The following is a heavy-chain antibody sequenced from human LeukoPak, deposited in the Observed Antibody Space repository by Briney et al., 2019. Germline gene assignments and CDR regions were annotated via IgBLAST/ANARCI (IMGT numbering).Heavy chain of an antibody. Sequence: GGSLRLSCAASGFTFSSYSMNWVRQAPGKGLEWVSSISSSSSYIYYADSVKGRFTISRDNAKNSLYLQMNSLRAEDTAVYYCARDEPVSAPRFGELLGSWFDPWGQGTLVTVSS. CDR3: ARDEPVSAPRFGELLGSWFDP. V-gene: IGHV3-21*01. D-gene: IGHD3-10*02. J-gene: IGHJ5*02. CDR2: ISSSSSYI. CDR1: GFTFSSYS.